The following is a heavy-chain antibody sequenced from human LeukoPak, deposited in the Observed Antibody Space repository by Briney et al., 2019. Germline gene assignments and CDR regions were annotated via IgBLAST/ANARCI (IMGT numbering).Heavy chain of an antibody. CDR3: ARDPTRGGYSGYVGYYFDY. CDR1: GFTFSSYA. D-gene: IGHD5-12*01. J-gene: IGHJ4*02. CDR2: ISYDVSNK. V-gene: IGHV3-30-3*01. Sequence: GGSLRLSCAASGFTFSSYAMHWVRQAPGKGLEWVAVISYDVSNKYYADSVKGRFTISRDDSKNTLYLQMNSLRAEDTAVYYCARDPTRGGYSGYVGYYFDYWGQGTLVTVSS.